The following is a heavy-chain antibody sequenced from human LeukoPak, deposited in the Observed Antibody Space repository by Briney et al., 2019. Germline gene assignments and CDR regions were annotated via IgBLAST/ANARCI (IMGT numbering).Heavy chain of an antibody. Sequence: PGGSLRLSCAASGFTFDDYAMHWVRQAPGKGLEWVSGISWNSGSIGYADSVKGRFTISGDNAKNSLYLQMNSLRAEDTALYYCAKDSSDQAGMDVWGQGTTVTVSS. V-gene: IGHV3-9*01. D-gene: IGHD6-19*01. CDR2: ISWNSGSI. J-gene: IGHJ6*02. CDR3: AKDSSDQAGMDV. CDR1: GFTFDDYA.